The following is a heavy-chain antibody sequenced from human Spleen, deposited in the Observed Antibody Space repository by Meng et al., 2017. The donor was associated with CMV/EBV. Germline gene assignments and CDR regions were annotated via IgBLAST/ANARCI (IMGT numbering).Heavy chain of an antibody. CDR1: GFAFSPYS. D-gene: IGHD3-16*01. J-gene: IGHJ6*02. CDR2: ISSSSNYI. Sequence: GESLKISCTASGFAFSPYSMNWVRQAPGKGLEWVSSISSSSNYIYYADSVKGRFTVSRLNAKNSLYLQMNSLRAEDTAVYYCARVLGLDYYYGMDVWGQGTTVTVSS. V-gene: IGHV3-21*01. CDR3: ARVLGLDYYYGMDV.